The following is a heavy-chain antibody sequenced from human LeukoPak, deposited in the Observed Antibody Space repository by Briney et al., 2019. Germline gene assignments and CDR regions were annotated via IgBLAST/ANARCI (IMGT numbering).Heavy chain of an antibody. V-gene: IGHV4-34*01. Sequence: KPSETLPLTCAVCGGSFSGYYWSWIRQPPGKGLEWIGEINHSGSTNYNPSLKSRVTISVDTSKNQFSLKLSSVTAADTAVYYCARGRIAVYYYYYYMDVWGKGTTVTVSS. J-gene: IGHJ6*03. CDR3: ARGRIAVYYYYYYMDV. D-gene: IGHD6-19*01. CDR1: GGSFSGYY. CDR2: INHSGST.